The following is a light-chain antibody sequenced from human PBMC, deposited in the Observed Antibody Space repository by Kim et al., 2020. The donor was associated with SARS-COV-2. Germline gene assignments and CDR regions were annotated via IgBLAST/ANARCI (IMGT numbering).Light chain of an antibody. CDR1: QSIGTW. CDR3: QQYDTSWT. J-gene: IGKJ1*01. V-gene: IGKV1-5*01. CDR2: DAS. Sequence: LSASVGDRVTITCRASQSIGTWLAWYQQKPGKAPKFLIYDASTLESGVPSTFSGSGSGTEFTLTISSLRPDDFATYYCQQYDTSWTFGQGTKVDIK.